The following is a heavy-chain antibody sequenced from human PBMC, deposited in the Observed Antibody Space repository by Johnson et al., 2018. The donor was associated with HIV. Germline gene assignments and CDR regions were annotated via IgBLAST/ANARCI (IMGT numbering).Heavy chain of an antibody. J-gene: IGHJ3*02. V-gene: IGHV3-30-3*01. CDR1: GFTFSDHA. Sequence: QVQLVESGGGVVQPGRSLRLSCAASGFTFSDHAMHWVRQAPGKGLEWVAVISYDGSSKYYADSVKGRFTISRDNSKNKLYLQMNSLRAEDTAVYYCAKAIGDAFDIWGQGTMVTVSS. D-gene: IGHD2/OR15-2a*01. CDR2: ISYDGSSK. CDR3: AKAIGDAFDI.